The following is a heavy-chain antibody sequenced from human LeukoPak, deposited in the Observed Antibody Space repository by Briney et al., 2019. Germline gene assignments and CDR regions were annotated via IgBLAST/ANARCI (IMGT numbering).Heavy chain of an antibody. J-gene: IGHJ4*02. Sequence: GRSLRLSCAASGFTFDDYAMHWVRQAPGKGLEWVSGISWNSGGIGYADSVKGRFTISRDNAKNSLYLQMNSLRADDTALYYCAKGKKMTVAGLFDYWGQGTLVTVSS. CDR2: ISWNSGGI. CDR3: AKGKKMTVAGLFDY. D-gene: IGHD6-19*01. CDR1: GFTFDDYA. V-gene: IGHV3-9*01.